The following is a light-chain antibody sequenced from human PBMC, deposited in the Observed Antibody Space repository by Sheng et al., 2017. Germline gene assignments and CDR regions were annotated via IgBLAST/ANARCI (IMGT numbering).Light chain of an antibody. CDR1: QNIDIN. J-gene: IGKJ2*01. Sequence: DIQVTQSPSSLPASVGDRVTIACRASQNIDINLNWYQQRPGKAPKFLIHGASVLQSDVPSRFRGNGSGTDFTLTITNLQAEDFVTYFCQERYEVPYSFGQGTKLEMK. CDR2: GAS. CDR3: QERYEVPYS. V-gene: IGKV1-39*01.